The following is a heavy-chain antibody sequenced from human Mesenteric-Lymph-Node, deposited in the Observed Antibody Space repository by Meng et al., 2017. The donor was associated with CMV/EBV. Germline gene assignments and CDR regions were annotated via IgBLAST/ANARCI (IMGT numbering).Heavy chain of an antibody. Sequence: GESLKISCAASGFTFSSYGMHWVRQAPGKGLEWVAFIRYDGSNKYYADSVEDRFTISRDNSKNTLYLQMNSLRAEDTAVYYCAKSDYFDSSGYFSLYYYYGMDVWGQGTTVTVSS. D-gene: IGHD3-22*01. CDR3: AKSDYFDSSGYFSLYYYYGMDV. CDR2: IRYDGSNK. CDR1: GFTFSSYG. V-gene: IGHV3-30*02. J-gene: IGHJ6*02.